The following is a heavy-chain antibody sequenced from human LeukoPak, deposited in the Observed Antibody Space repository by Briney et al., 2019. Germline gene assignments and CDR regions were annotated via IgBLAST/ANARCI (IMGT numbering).Heavy chain of an antibody. J-gene: IGHJ4*02. D-gene: IGHD3-3*01. V-gene: IGHV4-59*08. CDR2: IYYSGTT. CDR3: ARRSRGITIFGVAQYFDS. Sequence: SETLSLTCTVSGDSISSYYWSWIRQPPGKGLEWIGYIYYSGTTNYNPSLKSRVTISVDMSKNQFSLKLSSVTAADTAVYYCARRSRGITIFGVAQYFDSWGQGTLVTVSS. CDR1: GDSISSYY.